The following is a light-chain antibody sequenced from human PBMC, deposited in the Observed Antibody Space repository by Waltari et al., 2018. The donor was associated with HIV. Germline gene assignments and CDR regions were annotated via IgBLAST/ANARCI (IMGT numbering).Light chain of an antibody. Sequence: QSALTQPRSVSGSPGQSVTIPCTGTSSDGGGYNYGSWYQCHPGKAPKLIIYDVYKRPSGVPDRFSGSKSGNTASLIISGLQADDEADYYCCSYANSYTVFGGGTKVTVL. CDR1: SSDGGGYNY. CDR3: CSYANSYTV. CDR2: DVY. J-gene: IGLJ3*02. V-gene: IGLV2-11*01.